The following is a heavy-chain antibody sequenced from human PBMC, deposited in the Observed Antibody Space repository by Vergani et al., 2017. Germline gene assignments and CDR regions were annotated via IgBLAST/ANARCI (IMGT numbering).Heavy chain of an antibody. CDR1: GYTFSNYY. J-gene: IGHJ4*02. V-gene: IGHV1-46*03. D-gene: IGHD3-9*01. CDR3: ARVHYGIMTGYRY. Sequence: QVQVVQSGAEVKKSGASVKVSCKTSGYTFSNYYMHWVRQAPGQGLEWMGIINPSGGHTNYAQKFQGRVTMTRDTSTSTVYMELSSLRSEDTAIYYCARVHYGIMTGYRYWGQGTLVTVS. CDR2: INPSGGHT.